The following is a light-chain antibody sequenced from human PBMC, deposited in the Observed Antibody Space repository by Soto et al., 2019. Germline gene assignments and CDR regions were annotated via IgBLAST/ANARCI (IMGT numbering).Light chain of an antibody. CDR1: HFVSSNY. J-gene: IGKJ1*01. Sequence: EIVLTQSPGTLSLSPGESATLSCRASHFVSSNYLAWYQQKRGQAPRLLLYGASTRSTDVPDRFSGSGSGTDFTLTITRLEPEDFALYYCQQYGGTPWTFGQGTQVEIK. CDR3: QQYGGTPWT. CDR2: GAS. V-gene: IGKV3-20*01.